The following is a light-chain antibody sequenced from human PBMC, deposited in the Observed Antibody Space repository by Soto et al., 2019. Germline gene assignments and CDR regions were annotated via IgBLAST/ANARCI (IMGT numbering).Light chain of an antibody. CDR3: QQSHSTPPP. CDR2: GSS. J-gene: IGKJ2*01. Sequence: DIQMTQSPPSLSASVGDRVTITCRASQTISDYLHWYQQKPGKAPTLLIYGSSSLQTGVPPRFSGSGSGKEFTLTISSLQPEDFGTYYCQQSHSTPPPFGPGTKLEIK. V-gene: IGKV1-39*01. CDR1: QTISDY.